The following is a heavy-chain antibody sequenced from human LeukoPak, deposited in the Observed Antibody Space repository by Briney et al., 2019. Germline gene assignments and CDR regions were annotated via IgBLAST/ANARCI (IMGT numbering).Heavy chain of an antibody. V-gene: IGHV3-30*02. CDR2: IRYDGSNK. CDR1: GFTFSSYG. J-gene: IGHJ3*02. Sequence: GGSLRLSCAASGFTFSSYGMHWVRQAPGKGLEWVAFIRYDGSNKYYADSVKGRFTISRDNSKNTLYLQMNSLRAEDTAVYYCAKDGTIFGVVIIRGGAFDIWGQGTMVTVSS. D-gene: IGHD3-3*01. CDR3: AKDGTIFGVVIIRGGAFDI.